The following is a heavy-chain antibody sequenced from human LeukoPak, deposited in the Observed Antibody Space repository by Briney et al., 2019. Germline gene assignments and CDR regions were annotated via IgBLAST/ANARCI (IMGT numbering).Heavy chain of an antibody. J-gene: IGHJ4*02. CDR2: IKEDGNEQ. D-gene: IGHD6-6*01. V-gene: IGHV3-7*03. Sequence: GGSLRLSCAASGFTFSTYWMTWVRQAPGKGLEWVANIKEDGNEQHYVDSVKGRFTISRDNDKNSLYLQMHSLRVEDTAVCYCARGVRSGNWGQGTLVTVSS. CDR3: ARGVRSGN. CDR1: GFTFSTYW.